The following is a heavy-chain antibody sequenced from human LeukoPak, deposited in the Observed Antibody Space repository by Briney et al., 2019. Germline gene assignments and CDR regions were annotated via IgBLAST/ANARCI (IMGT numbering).Heavy chain of an antibody. CDR2: MNPNSGNT. V-gene: IGHV1-8*03. CDR3: ARTHDFWSGAGFDP. D-gene: IGHD3-3*01. J-gene: IGHJ5*02. Sequence: ASVKVSCKASGYTFTSYDINWVRRATGQGLEWMGWMNPNSGNTGYAQKFQGRVTITRNASISTAYMELSSLRSEDTAVYYCARTHDFWSGAGFDPWGQGTLVTVSS. CDR1: GYTFTSYD.